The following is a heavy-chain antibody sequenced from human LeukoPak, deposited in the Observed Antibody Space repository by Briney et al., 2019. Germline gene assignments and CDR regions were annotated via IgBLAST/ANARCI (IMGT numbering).Heavy chain of an antibody. J-gene: IGHJ4*02. Sequence: GGSLRLSCVASGFTFSDAWMSWVRQAPGKGLEWVGRIKSKIEGGTIDYGAPVKGRFTISRDDSKNTLYLQMNSLKTEDTAVYYCTTDSYYYDSSGYYRTTSTDFDYWGQGTLVTVSS. D-gene: IGHD3-22*01. CDR1: GFTFSDAW. CDR2: IKSKIEGGTI. V-gene: IGHV3-15*01. CDR3: TTDSYYYDSSGYYRTTSTDFDY.